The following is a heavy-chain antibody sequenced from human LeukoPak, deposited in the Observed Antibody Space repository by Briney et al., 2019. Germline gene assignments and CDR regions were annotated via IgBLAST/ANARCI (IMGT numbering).Heavy chain of an antibody. CDR2: IYYSGST. Sequence: SETLSLTCTVSGGSINRNYWSWLRKPPGKGLGWIGYIYYSGSTNYNPSLKSRVTMSVDTSKNQFPVKLGSVTTADTAVYYCARHDMGVAGAGLDYFDYWGQGTLVTVSS. J-gene: IGHJ4*02. D-gene: IGHD2-15*01. V-gene: IGHV4-59*08. CDR3: ARHDMGVAGAGLDYFDY. CDR1: GGSINRNY.